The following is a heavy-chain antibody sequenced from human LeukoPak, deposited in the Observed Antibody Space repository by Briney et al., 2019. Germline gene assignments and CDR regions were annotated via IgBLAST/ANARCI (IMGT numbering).Heavy chain of an antibody. CDR1: GFSFSDYW. CDR3: ARARSGYAEDAFDI. J-gene: IGHJ3*02. Sequence: GGSLRLSCAASGFSFSDYWMHWVRQAPGKGLEWVSSISSSSSYIYYADSVRGRFTISRDNAKNSLYLQMNSLRAEDTAVYYCARARSGYAEDAFDIWGQGTMVTVSS. D-gene: IGHD5-12*01. V-gene: IGHV3-21*01. CDR2: ISSSSSYI.